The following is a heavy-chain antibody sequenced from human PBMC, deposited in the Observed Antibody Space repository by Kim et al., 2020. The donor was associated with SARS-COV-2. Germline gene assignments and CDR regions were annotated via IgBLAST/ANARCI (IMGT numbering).Heavy chain of an antibody. CDR1: GGSFSGYY. Sequence: SETLSLTCAVYGGSFSGYYWSWIRQPPGKGLEWIGEINHSGSTNYNPSLKSRVTISVDTSKNQFSLKLSSVTAADTAVYYCAGNPHDLQYDTLMGMDVWGQGTTVTVSS. J-gene: IGHJ6*02. CDR2: INHSGST. D-gene: IGHD3-22*01. V-gene: IGHV4-34*01. CDR3: AGNPHDLQYDTLMGMDV.